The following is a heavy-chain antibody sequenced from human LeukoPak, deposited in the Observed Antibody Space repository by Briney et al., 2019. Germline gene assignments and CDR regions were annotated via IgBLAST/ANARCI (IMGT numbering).Heavy chain of an antibody. V-gene: IGHV1-24*01. D-gene: IGHD2-15*01. CDR1: GYTLTELS. J-gene: IGHJ4*02. CDR2: FDPEDGET. Sequence: GASVKVSCKVSGYTLTELSMHWVRQAPGKGLEWMGGFDPEDGETIYAQKFQGRVTITRDTSASTAYMELSSLRSEDTAVYYCARDPPDIVVVVAATPSYYFDYWGQGTLVTVSS. CDR3: ARDPPDIVVVVAATPSYYFDY.